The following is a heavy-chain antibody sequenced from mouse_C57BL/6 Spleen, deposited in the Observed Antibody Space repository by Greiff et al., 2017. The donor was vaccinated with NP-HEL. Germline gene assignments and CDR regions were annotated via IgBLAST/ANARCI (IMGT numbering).Heavy chain of an antibody. J-gene: IGHJ2*01. CDR2: IDPSDSET. V-gene: IGHV1-52*01. CDR3: ARDGTGTLDY. Sequence: QVQLKQPGAELVRPGSSVKLSCKASGYTFTSYWMHWVKQRPIQGLEWIGNIDPSDSETHYNQKFKDKATLTVDKSSSTAYMQLSSLTSEDSAVYYCARDGTGTLDYWGQGTTLTVSS. CDR1: GYTFTSYW. D-gene: IGHD4-1*01.